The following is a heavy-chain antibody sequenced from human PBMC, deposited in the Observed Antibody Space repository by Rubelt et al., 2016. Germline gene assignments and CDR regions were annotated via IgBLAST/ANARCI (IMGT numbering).Heavy chain of an antibody. CDR2: IYYSGST. CDR3: ARGSRVGPTGDY. V-gene: IGHV4-61*05. J-gene: IGHJ4*02. CDR1: GGSISSSTYY. D-gene: IGHD1-26*01. Sequence: QLQLQESGPRLVKPSETLSLTCTVSGGSISSSTYYWSWIRQPPGKGLEWNGYIYYSGSTNYNPSLKSRVTITVDTSKNQIARKLGSLTAADTAVYYCARGSRVGPTGDYWGQGTLVTVSS.